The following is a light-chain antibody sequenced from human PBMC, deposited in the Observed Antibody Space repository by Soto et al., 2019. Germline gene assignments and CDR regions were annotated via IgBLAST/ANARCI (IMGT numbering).Light chain of an antibody. CDR3: SSYAGTHIV. V-gene: IGLV2-8*01. Sequence: QSALTQPPSASGSPGQSVTISCTGTSSDVGGYNSVSWYQQHPGKAPKLMIYDVSKRPSGVPDRFSGSKSGNTASLTVSGLQAEDEADYYCSSYAGTHIVFGTGTKVPS. J-gene: IGLJ1*01. CDR1: SSDVGGYNS. CDR2: DVS.